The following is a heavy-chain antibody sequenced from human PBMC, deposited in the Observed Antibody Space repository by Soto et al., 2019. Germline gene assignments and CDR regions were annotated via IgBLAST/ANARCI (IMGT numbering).Heavy chain of an antibody. CDR1: GFSFSTYN. J-gene: IGHJ5*02. CDR2: IDASSTHI. D-gene: IGHD3-16*01. V-gene: IGHV3-21*01. CDR3: VRQQYDFLVDP. Sequence: LRLFCAASGFSFSTYNMNWVRQAPGKGLEWVSSIDASSTHIYYADSVKGRFTISRDNGKSSLYLQMDSLRAEDTALYYCVRQQYDFLVDPWGQGTLVTVSS.